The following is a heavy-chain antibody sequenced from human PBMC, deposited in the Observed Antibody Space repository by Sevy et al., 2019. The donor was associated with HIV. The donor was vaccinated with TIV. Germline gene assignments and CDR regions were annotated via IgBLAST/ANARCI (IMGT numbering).Heavy chain of an antibody. CDR3: GYSEYGYYYDY. CDR1: GFIFSNAW. Sequence: GGSLRLSCGASGFIFSNAWMSWVRQAPGKGLELVGRIKSKAYGGTPDYAAPVKCTFTISRDDSINTLYLQMNSLRTDDTAVYYCGYSEYGYYYDYWGQGTLVTVSS. CDR2: IKSKAYGGTP. J-gene: IGHJ4*02. V-gene: IGHV3-15*01. D-gene: IGHD1-26*01.